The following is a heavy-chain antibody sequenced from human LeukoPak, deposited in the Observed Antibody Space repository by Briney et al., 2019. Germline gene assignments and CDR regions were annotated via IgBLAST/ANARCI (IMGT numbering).Heavy chain of an antibody. CDR2: IYSGGST. Sequence: GGSLRLSCAASGFTVSSNYMSWVRQAPGKGLEWVSVIYSGGSTYYADSVKGRFTISRDNSKNTLYLQMNSLRAEDTAVYYCARVGSGFYYDSSGLTKSYFDYWGQGTLVTVSS. CDR3: ARVGSGFYYDSSGLTKSYFDY. V-gene: IGHV3-66*01. J-gene: IGHJ4*02. D-gene: IGHD3-22*01. CDR1: GFTVSSNY.